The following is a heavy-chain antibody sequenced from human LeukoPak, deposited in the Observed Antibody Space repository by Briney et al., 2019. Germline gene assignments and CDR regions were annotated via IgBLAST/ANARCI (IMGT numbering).Heavy chain of an antibody. CDR1: GGTFSSYA. CDR2: IIPIFGTA. V-gene: IGHV1-69*05. CDR3: ARAPGVPAAIRYYYYYMDV. D-gene: IGHD2-2*02. Sequence: ASVKVSCKASGGTFSSYAISWVRQAPGQGLEWMGGIIPIFGTANYAQKFQGRVTITTDESTSTAYMELSSLRSEDTAVYYCARAPGVPAAIRYYYYYMDVWGKGTTVTVSS. J-gene: IGHJ6*03.